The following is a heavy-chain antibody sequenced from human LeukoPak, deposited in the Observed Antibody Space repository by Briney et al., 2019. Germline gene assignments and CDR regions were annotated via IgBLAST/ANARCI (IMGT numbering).Heavy chain of an antibody. V-gene: IGHV3-23*01. CDR2: ISASGGST. CDR1: GFTFSSYA. CDR3: ARVVADEEMATIDYYFDY. Sequence: GGSLRLSCAASGFTFSSYAMSWVRQAPGKGLEWVSTISASGGSTYYVDSVKGRFTISRDNSKNTLSLQMNSLRSEDTAVYYCARVVADEEMATIDYYFDYWGQGTLVTVSS. D-gene: IGHD5-24*01. J-gene: IGHJ4*02.